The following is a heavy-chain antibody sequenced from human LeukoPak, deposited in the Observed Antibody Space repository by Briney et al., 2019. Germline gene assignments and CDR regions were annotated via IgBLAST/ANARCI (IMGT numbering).Heavy chain of an antibody. CDR3: ARDGQAFDY. CDR1: GFTFSNYW. CDR2: INTDGSSL. J-gene: IGHJ4*02. Sequence: GGSLRLSCAASGFTFSNYWMHWVRQVPGEGLVWVSRINTDGSSLNYADSVKGRFNISRDNVKNSLHLQMNSLRAEDTAVYYCARDGQAFDYWGQGILVTVSS. V-gene: IGHV3-74*01.